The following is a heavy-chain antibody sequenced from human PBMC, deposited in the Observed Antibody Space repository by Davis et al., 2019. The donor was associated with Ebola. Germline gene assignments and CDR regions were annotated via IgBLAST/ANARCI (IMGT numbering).Heavy chain of an antibody. CDR2: IIPIFGTA. D-gene: IGHD2-2*01. CDR3: ARSEDCSSTSCYFYYYYGMDV. J-gene: IGHJ6*02. V-gene: IGHV1-69*06. Sequence: SVKVSCKASGGTFNSYAISWVRQAPGQGLEWMGGIIPIFGTANYAQKFQGRVTITADKSTSTAYMELSSLRSEDTAVYYCARSEDCSSTSCYFYYYYGMDVWGQGTTVTVSS. CDR1: GGTFNSYA.